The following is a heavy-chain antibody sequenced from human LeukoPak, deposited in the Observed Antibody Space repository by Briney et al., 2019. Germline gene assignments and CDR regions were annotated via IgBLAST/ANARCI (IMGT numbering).Heavy chain of an antibody. Sequence: GGSLRLSCAASGFTFSSYSMNWVRQAPGKGLEWVSYISSSSSTIYYADSVKGRFTISRDNAKNSLYLQMNSLRAEDTAVYYCARDLSLEEWLVQKYFQHWGQGTLVTVSS. CDR2: ISSSSSTI. V-gene: IGHV3-48*01. CDR3: ARDLSLEEWLVQKYFQH. J-gene: IGHJ1*01. D-gene: IGHD6-19*01. CDR1: GFTFSSYS.